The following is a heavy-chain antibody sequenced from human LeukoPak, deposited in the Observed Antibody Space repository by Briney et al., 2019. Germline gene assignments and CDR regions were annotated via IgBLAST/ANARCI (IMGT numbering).Heavy chain of an antibody. V-gene: IGHV4-59*01. D-gene: IGHD6-19*01. Sequence: SETLSLTCTVSGGSIRSYYWSWIRQPPGGGLEWIGTIYYSGKTNYSSSLTSRVTISVDTSKNQFSLKLSSVTAADTAVYYCVRDPAVAGPSDYWGQGTLVTVFS. CDR2: IYYSGKT. CDR1: GGSIRSYY. CDR3: VRDPAVAGPSDY. J-gene: IGHJ4*02.